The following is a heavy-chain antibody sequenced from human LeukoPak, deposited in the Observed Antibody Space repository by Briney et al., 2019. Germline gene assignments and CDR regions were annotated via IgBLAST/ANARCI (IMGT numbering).Heavy chain of an antibody. D-gene: IGHD1-26*01. V-gene: IGHV4-59*08. CDR1: GGSISSYY. Sequence: SETLSLTRTVSGGSISSYYWSWIRQPPGKGLEWIGDIYYSGSTNYNPSLKSRVTISVDTSKNQFSLRLSSVTAADTAVYYSARLASGSYGPLTPFDYWGQGTLVTVSS. CDR2: IYYSGST. CDR3: ARLASGSYGPLTPFDY. J-gene: IGHJ4*02.